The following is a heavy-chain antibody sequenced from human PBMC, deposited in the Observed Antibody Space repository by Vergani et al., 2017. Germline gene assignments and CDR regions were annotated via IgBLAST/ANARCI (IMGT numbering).Heavy chain of an antibody. CDR2: ISERGDST. Sequence: DVQLLESGGGLVQPGGSLRLSCAASGFTFSSYAMSWVRQAPGKGLEWVSGISERGDSTFYADSVKGRLTIARDNSKNTLYLQMNSLRDEETAVYYCAKEPPSGNGVSVHWFEPWGEGTLVTVYS. V-gene: IGHV3-23*01. D-gene: IGHD1-26*01. CDR1: GFTFSSYA. J-gene: IGHJ5*02. CDR3: AKEPPSGNGVSVHWFEP.